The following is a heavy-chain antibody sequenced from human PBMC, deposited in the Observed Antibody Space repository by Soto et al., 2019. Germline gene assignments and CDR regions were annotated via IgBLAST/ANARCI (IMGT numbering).Heavy chain of an antibody. CDR1: GFSVSGWY. D-gene: IGHD1-26*01. CDR2: LKDRSQNYAT. Sequence: EVQLVESGGDLVQPGGSARLSCAASGFSVSGWYMDWVRQAPGKGLEWVARLKDRSQNYATEYAASVKGRFTVSRHPSQNSIFLQMNSLKIEDTAVYSCASEGDARWLDSWGQGTLVTVS. J-gene: IGHJ5*01. CDR3: ASEGDARWLDS. V-gene: IGHV3-72*01.